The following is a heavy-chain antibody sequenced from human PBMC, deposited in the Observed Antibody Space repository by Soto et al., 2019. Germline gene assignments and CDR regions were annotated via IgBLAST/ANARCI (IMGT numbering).Heavy chain of an antibody. D-gene: IGHD1-1*01. V-gene: IGHV1-3*01. CDR3: AGGKGMEENYYYHGMDV. Sequence: QVQVVQSGDEVKNPGASVKVSCKASGYSFSTYSMHWVRQAPGQGCEWMGWINGANGNTRYSQKFKDRVSISRDTPASTGYMELSSRRAEDTAVYYCAGGKGMEENYYYHGMDVWGPGTTVIVSS. J-gene: IGHJ6*02. CDR2: INGANGNT. CDR1: GYSFSTYS.